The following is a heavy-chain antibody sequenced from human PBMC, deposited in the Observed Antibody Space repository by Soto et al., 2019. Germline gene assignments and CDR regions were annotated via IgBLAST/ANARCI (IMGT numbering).Heavy chain of an antibody. CDR1: GYDFTHYW. Sequence: PGESLKISCQGSGYDFTHYWVAWVRQTPAKGLEGMGVIYPGDSETKYSPSFQGRVTFSVDKSISTAYLHSSSLEASDTAIYYCARVVNYADSRDFYSFAHWGQRDLVPVSS. D-gene: IGHD3-22*01. V-gene: IGHV5-51*01. J-gene: IGHJ4*02. CDR3: ARVVNYADSRDFYSFAH. CDR2: IYPGDSET.